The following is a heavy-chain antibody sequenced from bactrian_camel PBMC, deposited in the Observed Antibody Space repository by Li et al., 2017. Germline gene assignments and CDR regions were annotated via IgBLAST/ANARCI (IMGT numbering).Heavy chain of an antibody. V-gene: IGHV3-3*01. Sequence: HVQLVESGGGSAQAGGSLRLSCAASGYTYSSYCMGWFRQAPGKEREGVASFSSNGVTRFYAPSVEGRFTISRNSTKNKVNLQMYSLKPEDTAMYYCAANWPCFTQIQALGFQSVQQWGQGTQVTVS. D-gene: IGHD3*01. CDR1: GYTYSSYC. J-gene: IGHJ4*01. CDR3: AANWPCFTQIQALGFQSVQQ. CDR2: FSSNGVTR.